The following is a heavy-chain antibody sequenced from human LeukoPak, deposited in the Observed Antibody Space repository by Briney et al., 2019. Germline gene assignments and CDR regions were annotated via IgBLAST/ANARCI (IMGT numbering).Heavy chain of an antibody. J-gene: IGHJ1*01. V-gene: IGHV3-23*01. CDR3: AKVQSSSGWWEYFQH. CDR2: ISGSGGST. D-gene: IGHD6-19*01. CDR1: GFTFSSYA. Sequence: PGGSLRLSCAASGFTFSSYAMSWVRQAPGKGLEWVSAISGSGGSTYYADSVKGRFTISRDNSKNTLYLQMNSLRAEDTAVYYCAKVQSSSGWWEYFQHWGQGTLVTVSS.